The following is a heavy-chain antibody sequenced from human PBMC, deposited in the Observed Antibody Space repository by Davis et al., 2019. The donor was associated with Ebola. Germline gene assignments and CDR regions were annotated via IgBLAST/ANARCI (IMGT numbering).Heavy chain of an antibody. CDR3: ARDPTRTYYDFWSGSSDYYYGMDV. Sequence: GESLKISCAASGFTFSSYAMSWVRQAPGKGLEWVSSISSSSNYIYYADSVKGRFTISRDNAKNSLYLQMNSLRAEDTAVYYCARDPTRTYYDFWSGSSDYYYGMDVWGQGTTVTVSS. CDR1: GFTFSSYA. V-gene: IGHV3-21*01. D-gene: IGHD3-3*01. CDR2: ISSSSNYI. J-gene: IGHJ6*02.